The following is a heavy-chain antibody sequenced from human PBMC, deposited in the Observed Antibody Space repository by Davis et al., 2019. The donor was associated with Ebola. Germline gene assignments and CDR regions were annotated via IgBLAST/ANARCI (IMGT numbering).Heavy chain of an antibody. V-gene: IGHV1-2*06. CDR3: ARGGDIVATIPLYYYGMDV. CDR1: GYTFTGYY. Sequence: ASVKVSCKASGYTFTGYYMHWVRQAPGQGLEWMGRINPNSGGTNYAQKFQGRVTMTRDTSISTAYMELSSLRSEDTAVYYCARGGDIVATIPLYYYGMDVWGQGTTVTVSS. D-gene: IGHD5-12*01. CDR2: INPNSGGT. J-gene: IGHJ6*02.